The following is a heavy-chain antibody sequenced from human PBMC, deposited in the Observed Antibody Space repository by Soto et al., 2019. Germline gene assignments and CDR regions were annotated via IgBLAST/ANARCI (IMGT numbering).Heavy chain of an antibody. CDR3: ARSIAARRYFDY. CDR2: ISYDGSNK. D-gene: IGHD6-6*01. Sequence: QPGGSLRLSCAASGFTFSSYAMHWVRQAPGKGLEWVAVISYDGSNKYYADSVKGRFTISRDNSKNTLYLQMNSLRAEDTAVYYCARSIAARRYFDYWGQGTLVTVSS. J-gene: IGHJ4*02. CDR1: GFTFSSYA. V-gene: IGHV3-30-3*01.